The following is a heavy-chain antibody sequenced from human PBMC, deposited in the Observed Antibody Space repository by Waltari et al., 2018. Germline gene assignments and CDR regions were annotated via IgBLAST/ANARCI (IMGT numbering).Heavy chain of an antibody. V-gene: IGHV1-2*06. D-gene: IGHD2-15*01. J-gene: IGHJ3*02. CDR2: INPNSGGT. Sequence: QVQLVQSGAEVKKPGASVKVSCKASGYTFTGYYMHWVRQAPGQGLEGMGRINPNSGGTNYAQKFQGRVTMTRDTSISTAYMELSRLRSDDTAVYYCARSRVGLRYCSGGSCRDAFDIWGQGTMVTVSS. CDR1: GYTFTGYY. CDR3: ARSRVGLRYCSGGSCRDAFDI.